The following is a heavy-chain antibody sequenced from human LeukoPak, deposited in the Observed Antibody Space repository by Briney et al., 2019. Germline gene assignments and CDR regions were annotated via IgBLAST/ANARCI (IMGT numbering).Heavy chain of an antibody. CDR1: GFTFSTYA. V-gene: IGHV3-23*01. CDR2: ISGSGGST. CDR3: ARSYEDFDY. Sequence: GGSLRLSCAASGFTFSTYAMSWVRQAPGKGLEWVSAISGSGGSTYYADSVKGRFTISRDNSKNTLYLQMNGLRAEDTAVYYCARSYEDFDYWGQGTLVTVSS. D-gene: IGHD3-3*01. J-gene: IGHJ4*02.